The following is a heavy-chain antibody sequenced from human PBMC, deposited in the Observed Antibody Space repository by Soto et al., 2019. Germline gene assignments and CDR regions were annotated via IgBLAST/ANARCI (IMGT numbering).Heavy chain of an antibody. CDR2: ININSGAI. Sequence: PGGSLRLSCAASGFTFSTYIMNWVRQAPGKGLEWLSYININSGAIYYADSVKGRFTISRDNAKNSLYLQMNSLRDEDTAVYYCARAGDSTGSPLVWGQGTLVTVSS. CDR1: GFTFSTYI. V-gene: IGHV3-48*02. D-gene: IGHD3-22*01. CDR3: ARAGDSTGSPLV. J-gene: IGHJ4*02.